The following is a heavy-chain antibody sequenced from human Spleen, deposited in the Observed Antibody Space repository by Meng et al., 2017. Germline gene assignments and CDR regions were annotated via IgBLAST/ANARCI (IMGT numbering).Heavy chain of an antibody. D-gene: IGHD3-9*01. CDR2: IHHSGST. V-gene: IGHV4-34*01. CDR1: GGSFSDYY. Sequence: SQTRSLTCVVSGGSFSDYYWSWIRSPPGTGLEWIGEIHHSGSTNNNSSLKSRVTMSVDTSKNQFSLKLTSVTAADTAVYYCARGYPKYDVFTGHYPYYFDYWGLGTLVTVSS. J-gene: IGHJ4*02. CDR3: ARGYPKYDVFTGHYPYYFDY.